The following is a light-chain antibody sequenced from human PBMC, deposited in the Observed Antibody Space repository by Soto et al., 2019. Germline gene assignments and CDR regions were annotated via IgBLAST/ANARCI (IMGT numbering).Light chain of an antibody. J-gene: IGLJ3*02. CDR1: TNY. V-gene: IGLV2-11*01. CDR2: DVN. Sequence: QSALTQPRSVSGSPGQSVTISCTGTTNYVSWFQQHPGKAPKLIIYDVNKRPSGVPGRFSGSKSGNTASLTISGLQAEDAADYYCSSYTTSSTWVFGGRTKLTVL. CDR3: SSYTTSSTWV.